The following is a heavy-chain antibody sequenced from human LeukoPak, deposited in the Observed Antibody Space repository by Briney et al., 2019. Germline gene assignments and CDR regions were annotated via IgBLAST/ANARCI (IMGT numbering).Heavy chain of an antibody. Sequence: GGSLRLSCAASGFTFSSSAMSWVRQVTGKGLEWVSGISASGGSTSYADSVRGRFTISRDNSKNTLYVQMNSLRDEDTAVYYCAKDRRWESPHYLDSWGQGTLVTVSS. D-gene: IGHD1-26*01. CDR1: GFTFSSSA. J-gene: IGHJ4*02. V-gene: IGHV3-23*01. CDR3: AKDRRWESPHYLDS. CDR2: ISASGGST.